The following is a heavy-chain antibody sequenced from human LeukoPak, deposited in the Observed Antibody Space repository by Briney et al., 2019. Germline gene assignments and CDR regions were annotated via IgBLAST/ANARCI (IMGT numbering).Heavy chain of an antibody. CDR3: ARVDTAMGYYYYYMDV. CDR2: ISAYNGNT. CDR1: GYTFTSYG. D-gene: IGHD5-18*01. V-gene: IGHV1-18*01. J-gene: IGHJ6*03. Sequence: ASVKVSCKASGYTFTSYGISWVRQAPGQGLEWMGWISAYNGNTNYAQKLQGRVTMTTDTSTSTAYMELRSLRSDDTAVYYCARVDTAMGYYYYYMDVWGKGTTVTVSS.